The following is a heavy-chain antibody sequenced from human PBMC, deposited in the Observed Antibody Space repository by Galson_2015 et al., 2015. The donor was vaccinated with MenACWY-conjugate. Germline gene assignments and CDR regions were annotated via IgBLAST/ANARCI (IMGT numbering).Heavy chain of an antibody. CDR1: RLSFRTYN. J-gene: IGHJ5*02. D-gene: IGHD3-10*01. CDR2: ISSTSTTI. V-gene: IGHV3-48*02. CDR3: ARDYGSWTYYMGWFDP. Sequence: SLRLSCAASRLSFRTYNMNWVRQAPGKGLEWVSYISSTSTTIYYADSVKGRFTISRDNAKNSLYLQMNSLRDEDTAVYYCARDYGSWTYYMGWFDPWGQGTLVTVSS.